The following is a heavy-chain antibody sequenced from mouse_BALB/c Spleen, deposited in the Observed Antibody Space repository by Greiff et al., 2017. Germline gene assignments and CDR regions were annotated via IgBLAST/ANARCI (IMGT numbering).Heavy chain of an antibody. CDR3: ARNYYGSSQYYYAMDY. CDR1: GFSLTSYG. J-gene: IGHJ4*01. D-gene: IGHD1-1*01. V-gene: IGHV2-2*02. CDR2: IWSGGST. Sequence: VQLQQSGPGLVQPSQSLSITCTVSGFSLTSYGVHWVRQSPGKGLEWLGVIWSGGSTDYNAAFISRLSISKDNSKSQVFFKMNSLQANDTAIYYCARNYYGSSQYYYAMDYWGQGTSVTVSS.